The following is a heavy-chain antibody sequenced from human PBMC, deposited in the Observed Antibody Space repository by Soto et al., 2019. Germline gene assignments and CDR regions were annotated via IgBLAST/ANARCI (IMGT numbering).Heavy chain of an antibody. CDR3: AGHPGYGLYYFDY. CDR1: GGSIISSSYC. V-gene: IGHV4-39*01. D-gene: IGHD5-18*01. J-gene: IGHJ4*02. Sequence: SETLSLTCTVSGGSIISSSYCWGWIRKPPGKGLEWIGSIYYSGSTYYNPSLKSRVTISVDTSKSQFSLKLSSVTAADTAVYYCAGHPGYGLYYFDYWGQGTLVTVSS. CDR2: IYYSGST.